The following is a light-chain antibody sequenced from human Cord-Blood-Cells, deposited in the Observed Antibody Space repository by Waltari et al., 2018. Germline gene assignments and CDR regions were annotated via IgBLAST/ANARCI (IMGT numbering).Light chain of an antibody. CDR3: SSYTSSSTWV. J-gene: IGLJ3*02. V-gene: IGLV2-14*01. CDR1: SSDVGGYNY. CDR2: DVS. Sequence: QSALTQPASVSGSPGQSITISCTGTSSDVGGYNYVSWYQQHPGKAPKLMIYDVSKRPPGVSNRFSGSKSGTTASLTISGLQAEDEADYYCSSYTSSSTWVFGGGTKLTVL.